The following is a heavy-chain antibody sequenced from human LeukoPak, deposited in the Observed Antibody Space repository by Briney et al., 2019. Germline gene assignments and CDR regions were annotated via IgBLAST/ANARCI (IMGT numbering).Heavy chain of an antibody. J-gene: IGHJ4*02. Sequence: ASVKVSCKASGYTFASYGISWVRQAPGQGLEWMGWISAYNDDTRYAQHLQGRVTLTTDTSTGTAYMELRSLTSEDTALYYCARDTALIITPGGPDYWGQGTLVTVSS. V-gene: IGHV1-18*01. CDR3: ARDTALIITPGGPDY. CDR2: ISAYNDDT. CDR1: GYTFASYG. D-gene: IGHD3-10*01.